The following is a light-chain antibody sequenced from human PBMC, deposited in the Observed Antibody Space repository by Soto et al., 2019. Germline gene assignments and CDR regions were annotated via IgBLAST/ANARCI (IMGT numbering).Light chain of an antibody. CDR1: QSVSSY. J-gene: IGKJ4*01. V-gene: IGKV3-11*01. Sequence: EIVLTQSPATLSLSPGERATLSCRASQSVSSYLAWYQQKPGQAPRLLIYDASNRATGIPARFSGSGSGTDSTLTISSLEPEDFALYSCPHRSNWPPAFGGGTKVDIK. CDR2: DAS. CDR3: PHRSNWPPA.